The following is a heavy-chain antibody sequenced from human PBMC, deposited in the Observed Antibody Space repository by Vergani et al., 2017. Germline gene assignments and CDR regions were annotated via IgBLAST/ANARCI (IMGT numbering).Heavy chain of an antibody. CDR3: ARCPRYQLLSVWFDP. CDR1: GFTFSSYA. V-gene: IGHV3-30-3*01. Sequence: QVQLVESGGGVVQPGRSLRLSCAASGFTFSSYAMHWVRQAPGKGLEWVAVISYDGSNKYYADSVKGRFTISRDNSKNTLYLQMNSLRAEDTAVYYCARCPRYQLLSVWFDPWSQGTLVTVSS. J-gene: IGHJ5*02. CDR2: ISYDGSNK. D-gene: IGHD2-2*01.